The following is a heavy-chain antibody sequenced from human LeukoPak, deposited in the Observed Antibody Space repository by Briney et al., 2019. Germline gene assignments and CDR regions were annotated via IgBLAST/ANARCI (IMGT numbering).Heavy chain of an antibody. J-gene: IGHJ4*02. V-gene: IGHV3-74*01. Sequence: PGGSLRLSCAASGFTFSSYWMHWVRQAPGKGLVWVSRINTDGSSTSYADSVKGRFTISRDNAKNTLYLQMNSLRAEDTAVYYCASLSGYSYGPLDYWGQGTLVTVSS. CDR2: INTDGSST. CDR1: GFTFSSYW. CDR3: ASLSGYSYGPLDY. D-gene: IGHD5-18*01.